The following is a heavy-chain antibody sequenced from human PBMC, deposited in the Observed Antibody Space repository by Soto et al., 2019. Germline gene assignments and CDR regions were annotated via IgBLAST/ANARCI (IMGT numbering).Heavy chain of an antibody. V-gene: IGHV3-48*03. CDR2: ISTSGSSI. D-gene: IGHD3-10*01. CDR1: GFPLSNFE. CDR3: VRGTNSYGSAGYYRSGDFFDY. Sequence: QAGGSLRLSCAASGFPLSNFEMNWVRRAPGKGLEWIAYISTSGSSIFFADSVQGRCSVSRDNRKNSLSLTLDRLRGDDTALYYCVRGTNSYGSAGYYRSGDFFDYWDQGTQVTVSS. J-gene: IGHJ4*02.